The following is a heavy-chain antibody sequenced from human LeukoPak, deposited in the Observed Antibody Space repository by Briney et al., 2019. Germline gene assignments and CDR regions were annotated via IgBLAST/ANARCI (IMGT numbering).Heavy chain of an antibody. CDR2: IYYSGST. J-gene: IGHJ4*02. CDR1: GGSISSGGYY. Sequence: SETLSLTCTVSGGSISSGGYYWSWIRQHPGKGLEWIGYIYYSGSTYYNPSLKSRVTISVDTSKNQFSLKLSSVTAADTAVYYCASWKRLTMVRGVIRDYWGQGTLVTVSS. CDR3: ASWKRLTMVRGVIRDY. D-gene: IGHD3-10*01. V-gene: IGHV4-31*03.